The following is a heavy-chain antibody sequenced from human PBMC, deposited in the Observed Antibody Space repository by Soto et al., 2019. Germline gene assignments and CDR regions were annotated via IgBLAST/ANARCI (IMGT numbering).Heavy chain of an antibody. CDR1: GFTFSSYA. CDR2: ISYDGSNK. J-gene: IGHJ4*02. D-gene: IGHD3-22*01. CDR3: ARDAPPDYYDSSGYYIPFDY. V-gene: IGHV3-30-3*01. Sequence: GGSLRLSCAASGFTFSSYAMHWVRQAPGKGLEWVAVISYDGSNKYYADSVKGRFTISRDNSKNTLYLQMNSLRAEDTAVYYCARDAPPDYYDSSGYYIPFDYWGQGTLVTVSS.